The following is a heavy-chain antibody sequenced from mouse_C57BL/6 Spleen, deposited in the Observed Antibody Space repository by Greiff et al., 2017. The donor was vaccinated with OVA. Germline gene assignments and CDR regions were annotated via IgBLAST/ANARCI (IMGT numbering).Heavy chain of an antibody. J-gene: IGHJ2*01. V-gene: IGHV14-2*01. CDR2: IDPADGGT. CDR1: GFNITDYY. Sequence: EVQLQQSGAELVKPGASVKLSCTASGFNITDYYMHWVKQRTEQGLEWIGRIDPADGGTKYAPKFQGKATITADTSSNTAYLQLSSLTSEDTAVDYCARYLYDYDDGFDYWGQGTTLTVSS. CDR3: ARYLYDYDDGFDY. D-gene: IGHD2-4*01.